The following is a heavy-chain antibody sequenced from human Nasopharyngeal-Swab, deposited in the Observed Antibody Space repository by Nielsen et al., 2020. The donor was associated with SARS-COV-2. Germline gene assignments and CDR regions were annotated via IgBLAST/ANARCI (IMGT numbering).Heavy chain of an antibody. Sequence: ASVKVSCKASGYTFTSYAMHWVRQAPGQRLEWMGWMNPNSGNTGYAQKFQGRVTMTRNTSISTAYMELSSLRSEDTAVYYCATYYYDSSGYLVVDYWGQGTLVTVSS. J-gene: IGHJ4*02. V-gene: IGHV1-8*02. CDR2: MNPNSGNT. CDR1: GYTFTSYA. D-gene: IGHD3-22*01. CDR3: ATYYYDSSGYLVVDY.